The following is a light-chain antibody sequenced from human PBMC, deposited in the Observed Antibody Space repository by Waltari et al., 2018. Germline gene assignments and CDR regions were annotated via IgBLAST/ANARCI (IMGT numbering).Light chain of an antibody. V-gene: IGLV3-21*02. CDR3: QVWDSSTNLRV. Sequence: SYLLTQPPSVSVAPGQTARITCGGNKIGTKRVNWYQQKPGQAPVLVVYDDSDRPSGIPERFSGSNSGNTATLTISRVDAGDEADYYCQVWDSSTNLRVFGGGAKLTVL. J-gene: IGLJ3*02. CDR1: KIGTKR. CDR2: DDS.